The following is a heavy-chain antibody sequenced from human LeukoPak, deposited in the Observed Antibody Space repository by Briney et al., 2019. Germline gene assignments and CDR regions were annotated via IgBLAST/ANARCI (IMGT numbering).Heavy chain of an antibody. CDR1: GGSISSGGYY. Sequence: SETLSLTCTVSGGSISSGGYYWSWIRQHPGKGLEWIGYIYYSGSTYYNPSRKSRVTISVHTSKNPFSLKLSSVTAADTAVYYCARAFAPVTIFGVVTSYYYGMDVWGQGTTVTVSS. CDR2: IYYSGST. J-gene: IGHJ6*02. CDR3: ARAFAPVTIFGVVTSYYYGMDV. D-gene: IGHD3-3*01. V-gene: IGHV4-31*03.